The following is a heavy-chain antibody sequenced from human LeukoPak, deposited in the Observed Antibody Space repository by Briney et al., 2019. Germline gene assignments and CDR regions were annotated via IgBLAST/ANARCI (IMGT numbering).Heavy chain of an antibody. Sequence: SVKVSCKASGGTFSSYAISWVRQAPGQGLEWMGRIIPILGIANYAQKFQGRVMITADKSTSTAYMELSSLRSEDTAVYYCARGGLLGYCSGGSCSGEYAFDIWGQGSMVTVSS. CDR3: ARGGLLGYCSGGSCSGEYAFDI. J-gene: IGHJ3*02. D-gene: IGHD2-15*01. V-gene: IGHV1-69*04. CDR2: IIPILGIA. CDR1: GGTFSSYA.